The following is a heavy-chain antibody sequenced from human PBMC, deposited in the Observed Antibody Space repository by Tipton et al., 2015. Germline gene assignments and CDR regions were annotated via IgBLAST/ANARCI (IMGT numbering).Heavy chain of an antibody. V-gene: IGHV6-1*01. CDR1: GDSVSSNRVT. CDR2: TYYKSKWYH. J-gene: IGHJ4*02. CDR3: ARGHGLGLFDY. D-gene: IGHD6-6*01. Sequence: GLVKPSQTLSLTCDISGDSVSSNRVTWNWIRQSPSRGLEWLGRTYYKSKWYHDYAISVQSRITLTADTSKDQFSLQLNSVTPDDSAVYYCARGHGLGLFDYWGQGTLVTVSS.